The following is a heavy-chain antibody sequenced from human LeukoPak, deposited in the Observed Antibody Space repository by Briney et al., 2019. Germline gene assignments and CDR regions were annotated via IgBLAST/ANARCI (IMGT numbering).Heavy chain of an antibody. J-gene: IGHJ3*02. CDR3: ARDPCGGDCYAFDI. CDR1: GFTFSSYG. V-gene: IGHV3-33*01. Sequence: GGSLRLSCAASGFTFSSYGMHWVRQAPGKGLEWVAVIWYDGSNKYYADSVKGRFTISRDNSKNTLYLQMNSLRAEDTAVYYCARDPCGGDCYAFDIWGQGTMVTVSS. CDR2: IWYDGSNK. D-gene: IGHD2-21*02.